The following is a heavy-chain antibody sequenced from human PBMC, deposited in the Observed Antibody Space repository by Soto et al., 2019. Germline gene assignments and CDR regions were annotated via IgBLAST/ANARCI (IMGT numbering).Heavy chain of an antibody. J-gene: IGHJ3*01. CDR1: GYTFTSYA. V-gene: IGHV1-3*01. Sequence: ASVKVSCKASGYTFTSYAMHWVRQAPGQRLEGMGWMNAGNGNTKYSQKFQGRVTITRDTSASTAYMELSSLRSEDTAVYYCASVVIWFGELAFDVWGEGTLVTV. CDR3: ASVVIWFGELAFDV. CDR2: MNAGNGNT. D-gene: IGHD3-10*01.